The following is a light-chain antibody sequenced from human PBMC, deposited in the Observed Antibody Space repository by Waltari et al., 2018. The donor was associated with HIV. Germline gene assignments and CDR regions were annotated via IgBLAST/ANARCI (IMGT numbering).Light chain of an antibody. CDR3: HQYNNWPYT. Sequence: MMQSPETLTVSPGEGVTLTCRASQSVSSNVAWYQQRPGQAPRLLIYGASTRAAGFPARFSGGGSGTEFTLTISSLQSEDFAVYFCHQYNNWPYTFGQGTKLDIK. CDR2: GAS. CDR1: QSVSSN. J-gene: IGKJ2*01. V-gene: IGKV3-15*01.